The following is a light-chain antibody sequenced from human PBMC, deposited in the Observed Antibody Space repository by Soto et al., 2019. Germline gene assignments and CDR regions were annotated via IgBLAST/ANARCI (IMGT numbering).Light chain of an antibody. J-gene: IGLJ2*01. CDR1: KLGDKY. V-gene: IGLV3-1*01. Sequence: SSELTQPPSVSVSPGQTASITCSGDKLGDKYTCWYQQKPGQSPVLVIYQDSKRPSGIPERFSGSNSGNTATLTIRGTQAMDEADYYCLAWDSSTAWVFGGGTKLTVL. CDR3: LAWDSSTAWV. CDR2: QDS.